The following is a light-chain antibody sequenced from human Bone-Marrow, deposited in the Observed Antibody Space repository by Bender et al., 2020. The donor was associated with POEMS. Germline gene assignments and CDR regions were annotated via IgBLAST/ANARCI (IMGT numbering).Light chain of an antibody. J-gene: IGLJ3*02. Sequence: QSALTQPASVSGSPGQSITISCTGTSSDIGSYNLVSWYQQHPGKAPKLIIYEATKRPSGVSDRFSGSKSGNAASLTISGLQAEDEGYYYCCSYAGSDTFILFGGGTKLTVL. CDR3: CSYAGSDTFIL. V-gene: IGLV2-23*01. CDR1: SSDIGSYNL. CDR2: EAT.